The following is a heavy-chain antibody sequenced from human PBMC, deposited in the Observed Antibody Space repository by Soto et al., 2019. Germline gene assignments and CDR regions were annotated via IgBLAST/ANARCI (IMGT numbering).Heavy chain of an antibody. J-gene: IGHJ4*02. CDR3: AREFSGYDFGY. V-gene: IGHV3-33*01. D-gene: IGHD5-12*01. CDR2: IWYDGSNK. Sequence: QVQLVESGGGVVQPGRSLRLSCAASGFTFSSYGMHWVRQAPGMGLEWVAVIWYDGSNKYYADSVKGRFTISRDNSKNTLYLQMNSLRAEDTAVYYCAREFSGYDFGYWGQGTLVTVSS. CDR1: GFTFSSYG.